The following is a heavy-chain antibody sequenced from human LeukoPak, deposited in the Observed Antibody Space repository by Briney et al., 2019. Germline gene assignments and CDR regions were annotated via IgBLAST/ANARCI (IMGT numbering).Heavy chain of an antibody. CDR1: GFTFSSYG. Sequence: GGSLRLSCAASGFTFSSYGMHWVRQAPGKGLEWVAFIRYDGSNKYYADSVKGRFTISRDNSKNTLYLQMNSLRAEDTAVYYCAKAQGYYDSSGYYLSFDYWGQGTLVTVSS. D-gene: IGHD3-22*01. CDR3: AKAQGYYDSSGYYLSFDY. CDR2: IRYDGSNK. V-gene: IGHV3-30*02. J-gene: IGHJ4*02.